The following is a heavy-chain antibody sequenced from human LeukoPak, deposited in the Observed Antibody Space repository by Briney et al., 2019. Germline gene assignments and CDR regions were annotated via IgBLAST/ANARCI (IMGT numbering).Heavy chain of an antibody. V-gene: IGHV4-61*02. CDR3: ARDGVVTMELDY. Sequence: PSEILSLTCTVSGDSISNSRHYWSWIRQPAGKALEWIGRIYPSGNTNYNPSLKSRVSISLDTSKNQFSLNLKSVTAADTAMYYCARDGVVTMELDYWGQGTLVTVSS. CDR2: IYPSGNT. D-gene: IGHD3-3*01. CDR1: GDSISNSRHY. J-gene: IGHJ4*02.